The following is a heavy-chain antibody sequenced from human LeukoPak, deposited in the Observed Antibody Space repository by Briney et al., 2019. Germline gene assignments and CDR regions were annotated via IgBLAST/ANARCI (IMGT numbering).Heavy chain of an antibody. CDR2: ISGSGGST. Sequence: GGSPRLSCAASGFTFSSYAMSWVRQAPGKGLEWVSAISGSGGSTYYADSVRGRFTVSRDNAKKSLSLQMNSLRVEDTAIYYCARETYNDFWSGLNWFDPWGQGTLVTVSS. J-gene: IGHJ5*02. CDR1: GFTFSSYA. D-gene: IGHD3-3*01. V-gene: IGHV3-23*01. CDR3: ARETYNDFWSGLNWFDP.